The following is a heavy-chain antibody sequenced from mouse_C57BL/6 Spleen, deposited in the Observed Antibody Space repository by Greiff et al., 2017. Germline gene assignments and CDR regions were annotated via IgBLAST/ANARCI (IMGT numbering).Heavy chain of an antibody. D-gene: IGHD3-2*02. CDR2: IDPETGGT. J-gene: IGHJ2*01. CDR1: GYTFTDYE. CDR3: TRRGTAQAPYYFDD. Sequence: QVQLQQSGAELVRPGASVTLSCKASGYTFTDYEMHWVKQTPVHGLEWIGAIDPETGGTAYNQKFKGKAILTADKSSSTAYMELRSLTSEDSAVYYCTRRGTAQAPYYFDDWGKGTTRTVSS. V-gene: IGHV1-15*01.